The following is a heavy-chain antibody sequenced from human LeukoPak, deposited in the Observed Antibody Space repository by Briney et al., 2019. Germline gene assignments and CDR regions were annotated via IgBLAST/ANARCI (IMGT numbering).Heavy chain of an antibody. CDR1: GGSFSGYY. CDR2: INHSGST. V-gene: IGHV4-34*01. CDR3: ASLGSGSYSGDY. D-gene: IGHD1-26*01. J-gene: IGHJ4*02. Sequence: PSETLSLTCAVYGGSFSGYYWSWIRQPPGKGLEWIGEINHSGSTNYNPSLKSRVTIPVDTSKNQFSLKLSSVTAADTAVYYCASLGSGSYSGDYWGQGTLVTVSS.